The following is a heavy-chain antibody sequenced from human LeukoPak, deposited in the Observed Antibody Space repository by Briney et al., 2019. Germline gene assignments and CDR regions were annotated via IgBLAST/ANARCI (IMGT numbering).Heavy chain of an antibody. CDR1: GFTFRNYY. CDR2: IRQDGSDK. J-gene: IGHJ4*02. D-gene: IGHD2-2*01. CDR3: ARDVREYCSTSSCPPYYSDY. Sequence: GGSLRLSCAASGFTFRNYYMSWVRQAPGKGLEWVANIRQDGSDKYYADSVKGRFTISRDNARNSLSLHMNSLRVEDTAVYYCARDVREYCSTSSCPPYYSDYWGQGTLVTVSS. V-gene: IGHV3-7*01.